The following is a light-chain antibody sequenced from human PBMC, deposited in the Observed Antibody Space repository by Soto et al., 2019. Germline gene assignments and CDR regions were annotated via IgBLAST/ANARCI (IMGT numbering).Light chain of an antibody. V-gene: IGKV3-11*01. Sequence: EVVLTQSPATLSLSPGERATLSCRASQSVTNYLAWYQQKPGQAPRLLIYDSSSRATGIPTRFSGSGSRTDLPLTISSLESEDFAVYYCLQRSSWPYTFGQGTKLEIK. J-gene: IGKJ2*01. CDR2: DSS. CDR3: LQRSSWPYT. CDR1: QSVTNY.